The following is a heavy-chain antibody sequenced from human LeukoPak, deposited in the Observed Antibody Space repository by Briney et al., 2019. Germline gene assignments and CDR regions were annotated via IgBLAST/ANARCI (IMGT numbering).Heavy chain of an antibody. V-gene: IGHV4-39*01. CDR3: ASWHMGNQLLSADWFDP. J-gene: IGHJ5*02. Sequence: SETLSLTCTVSGGSIRSSSYYWGWIRQPPGKGLEWIGSIYYSGSTNYNPSLKSRVTISVDTSKNHFSLKLTSVTAADTAVYYCASWHMGNQLLSADWFDPWARESWSPSPQ. CDR2: IYYSGST. CDR1: GGSIRSSSYY. D-gene: IGHD2-2*01.